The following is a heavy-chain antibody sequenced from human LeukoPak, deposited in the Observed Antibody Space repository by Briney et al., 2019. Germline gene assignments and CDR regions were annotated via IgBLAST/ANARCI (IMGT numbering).Heavy chain of an antibody. CDR3: ATESDYGYYYYMDV. J-gene: IGHJ6*03. V-gene: IGHV1-69*13. CDR1: GYIFTTYG. D-gene: IGHD4-17*01. CDR2: IIPIFGTT. Sequence: SVKVSCKTSGYIFTTYGISWVRQAPGQGLEWMGGIIPIFGTTNYAHRFQGRVTITADESTSTAYMELNSLKSEDTAVYYCATESDYGYYYYMDVWGKGTTVTVSS.